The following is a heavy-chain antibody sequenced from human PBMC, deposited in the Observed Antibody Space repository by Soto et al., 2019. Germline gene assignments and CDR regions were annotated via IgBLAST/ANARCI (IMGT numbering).Heavy chain of an antibody. CDR2: IYYSGST. CDR3: ARGKLTYYYGMGV. Sequence: SETLSLTCTVSGGSISSGGYYWSWIRQHPGKGLEWIGYIYYSGSTYYNPSPKSRVTISVDTSKNQFSLKLSSVTAADTAVYYCARGKLTYYYGMGVWGQGTTVTVSS. V-gene: IGHV4-31*03. D-gene: IGHD1-7*01. J-gene: IGHJ6*02. CDR1: GGSISSGGYY.